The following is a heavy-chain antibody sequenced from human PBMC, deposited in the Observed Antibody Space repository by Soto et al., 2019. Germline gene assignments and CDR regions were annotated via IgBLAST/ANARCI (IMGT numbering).Heavy chain of an antibody. CDR2: IYYSGST. CDR3: ARVYCSGGTCYPAP. D-gene: IGHD2-15*01. V-gene: IGHV4-59*08. CDR1: GGSISSYY. J-gene: IGHJ5*02. Sequence: SETLSLTCTVSGGSISSYYWSWIRQPPGKGLEWIGHIYYSGSTNYNPSLKSRVTISVDTSKNQFSLKLNSVTAADTAVYYCARVYCSGGTCYPAPWGQGTLVTVS.